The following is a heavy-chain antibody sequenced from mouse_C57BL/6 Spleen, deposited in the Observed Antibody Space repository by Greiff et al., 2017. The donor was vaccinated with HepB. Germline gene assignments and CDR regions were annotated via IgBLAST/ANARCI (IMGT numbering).Heavy chain of an antibody. V-gene: IGHV5-4*01. CDR1: GFTFSSYA. CDR2: ISDGGSYT. J-gene: IGHJ4*01. Sequence: EVMLVESGGGLVKPGGSLKLSCAASGFTFSSYAMSWVRQTPEKRLEWVATISDGGSYTYYPDNVKGRFTISRDNAKNNLYLQMSHLKSEDTAMYYCARDPNYAMDYWGQGTSVTVSS. CDR3: ARDPNYAMDY.